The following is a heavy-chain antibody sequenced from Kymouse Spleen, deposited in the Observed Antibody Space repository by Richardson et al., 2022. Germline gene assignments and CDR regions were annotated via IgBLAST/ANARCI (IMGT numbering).Heavy chain of an antibody. CDR1: GFTFSSYG. D-gene: IGHD3-9*01. CDR3: AKGYYDILTGYSYYYYYGMDV. J-gene: IGHJ6*02. CDR2: ISYDGSNK. Sequence: QVQLVESGGGVVQPGRSLRLSCAASGFTFSSYGMHWVRQAPGKGLEWVAVISYDGSNKYYADSVKGRFTISRDNSKNTLYLQMNSLRAEDTAVYYCAKGYYDILTGYSYYYYYGMDVWGQGTTVTVSS. V-gene: IGHV3-30*18.